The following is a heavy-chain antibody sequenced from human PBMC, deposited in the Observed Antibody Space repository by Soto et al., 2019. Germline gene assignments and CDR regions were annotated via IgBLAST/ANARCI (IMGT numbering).Heavy chain of an antibody. CDR3: ASHPILFDPSSTSSLAYYGMDV. Sequence: GESLKISFKGSGYSFTSYWISWVRQMPVKGLEWMGRIDPSDSYTNYSPSFQGHVTISADKSISTAYLQWSSLKASDTAMYYCASHPILFDPSSTSSLAYYGMDVWGKGPTVTLS. J-gene: IGHJ6*04. D-gene: IGHD2-2*01. CDR2: IDPSDSYT. V-gene: IGHV5-10-1*01. CDR1: GYSFTSYW.